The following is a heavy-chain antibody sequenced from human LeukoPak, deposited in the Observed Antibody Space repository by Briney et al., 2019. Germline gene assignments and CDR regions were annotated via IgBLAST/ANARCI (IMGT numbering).Heavy chain of an antibody. Sequence: PGGSLRLSCAASGFTFSTYWMSWVRQAPGKGLEWVANINQDGGTEYYVDSVKGRFTISRDNARNSLYLQMNSLRADDTGIYYCAREQRWSFDSWGKGTLVTVSS. CDR3: AREQRWSFDS. D-gene: IGHD4-23*01. J-gene: IGHJ4*02. CDR1: GFTFSTYW. V-gene: IGHV3-7*01. CDR2: INQDGGTE.